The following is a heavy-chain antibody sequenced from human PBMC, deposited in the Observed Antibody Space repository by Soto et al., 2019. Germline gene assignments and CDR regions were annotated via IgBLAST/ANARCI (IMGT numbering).Heavy chain of an antibody. CDR1: GYTFTSYY. V-gene: IGHV3-53*04. CDR2: IYSGGST. J-gene: IGHJ4*02. D-gene: IGHD4-4*01. Sequence: SCKASGYTFTSYYMHWVRQAPGKGLEWVSVIYSGGSTYYADSVKGRFTISRHNSKNTLYLQMNSLRAEDTAVYYCARGGDYSNYFDYRGQGTLVTVSS. CDR3: ARGGDYSNYFDY.